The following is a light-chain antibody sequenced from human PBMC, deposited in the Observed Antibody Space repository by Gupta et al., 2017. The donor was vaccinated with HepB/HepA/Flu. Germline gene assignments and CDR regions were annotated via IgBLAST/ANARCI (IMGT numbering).Light chain of an antibody. Sequence: DIQMTQSPSTLSASVGDRVTITCRASQSISSWLAWYQQKPGKAPKHLIYKASSLESGVPSRFSGSGSGIEFTLTISSLQPDDFATYYCQQYNNLYTFGQGTKLEIK. CDR2: KAS. V-gene: IGKV1-5*03. CDR1: QSISSW. J-gene: IGKJ2*01. CDR3: QQYNNLYT.